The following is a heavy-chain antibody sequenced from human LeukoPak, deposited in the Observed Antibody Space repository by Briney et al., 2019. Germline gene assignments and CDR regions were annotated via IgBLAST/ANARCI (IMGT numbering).Heavy chain of an antibody. J-gene: IGHJ4*02. CDR1: GGSISSSSYY. Sequence: SETLSLTCTVSGGSISSSSYYWGWIRQPPGKGLEWIGSIYYSGSTYYNPSLKSRVTISVDTSENQFSLKLSSVTAADTAVYYCARQGDGSPDYWGQGTLVTVSS. V-gene: IGHV4-39*07. CDR2: IYYSGST. CDR3: ARQGDGSPDY. D-gene: IGHD5-24*01.